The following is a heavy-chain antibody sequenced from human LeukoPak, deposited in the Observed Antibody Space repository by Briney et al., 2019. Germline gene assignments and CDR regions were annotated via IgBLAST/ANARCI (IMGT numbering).Heavy chain of an antibody. D-gene: IGHD2-2*01. CDR3: ASGVSTSHNWFDP. CDR1: GGSISSGGYY. Sequence: SQTLSLTCTVSGGSISSGGYYWSWIRQHPGKGLEWIGYIYYSGSTYYNPSLKSRVTISVDTSKNQFSLKLSSVTAADTAVYYCASGVSTSHNWFDPWGQGTLATVSS. J-gene: IGHJ5*02. V-gene: IGHV4-31*03. CDR2: IYYSGST.